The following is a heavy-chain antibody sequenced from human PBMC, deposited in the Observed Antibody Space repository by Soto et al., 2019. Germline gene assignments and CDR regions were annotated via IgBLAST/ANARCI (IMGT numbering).Heavy chain of an antibody. Sequence: ETLSLTCTVSGGSVSSGSYYWSWIRQPPGKGLEWIGYIYYSGSTNYNPSLKSRVTISVDTSKNQFSLKLSSVTAADTAVYYCARAQWELRLFDYWGQGTLVTVSS. CDR3: ARAQWELRLFDY. CDR2: IYYSGST. J-gene: IGHJ4*02. D-gene: IGHD1-26*01. V-gene: IGHV4-61*01. CDR1: GGSVSSGSYY.